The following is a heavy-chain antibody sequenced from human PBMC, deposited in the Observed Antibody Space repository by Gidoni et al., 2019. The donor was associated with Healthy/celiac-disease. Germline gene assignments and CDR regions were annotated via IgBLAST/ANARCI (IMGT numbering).Heavy chain of an antibody. CDR1: GYSISSGYY. Sequence: QVQLQESGPGLVKPSETLSLTCAVPGYSISSGYYWGWIRQPPGKGLEWIGSIYHSGSTYYNPSLKSRVTISVDTSKNQFSLKLSSVTAADTAVYYCARDVAIRGSPKNDYWGQGTLVTVSS. D-gene: IGHD1-26*01. CDR2: IYHSGST. J-gene: IGHJ4*02. V-gene: IGHV4-38-2*02. CDR3: ARDVAIRGSPKNDY.